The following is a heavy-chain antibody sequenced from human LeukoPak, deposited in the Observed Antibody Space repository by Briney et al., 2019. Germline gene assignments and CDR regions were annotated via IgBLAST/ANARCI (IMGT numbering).Heavy chain of an antibody. CDR1: GFTVSSNY. Sequence: GGSLRLSCAASGFTVSSNYLSWVRQAPGKGLEWVSVIYSGGFTYYADSVKGRFTISRDNSKNTLYPQMNSLRGEDTAVYYCARGRVGPYPGTYYWGQGTLVTVSS. CDR3: ARGRVGPYPGTYY. V-gene: IGHV3-66*01. J-gene: IGHJ4*02. D-gene: IGHD1-26*01. CDR2: IYSGGFT.